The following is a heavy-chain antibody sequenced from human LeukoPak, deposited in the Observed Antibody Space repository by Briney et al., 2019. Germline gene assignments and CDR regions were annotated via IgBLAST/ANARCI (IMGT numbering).Heavy chain of an antibody. D-gene: IGHD5-18*01. CDR3: ARENTAVPGGDC. CDR2: IKQDGSEK. J-gene: IGHJ4*02. Sequence: GGSLRLSCAASGFTISPYWMSWVRQAPGKGLEWVANIKQDGSEKYYVDSVKGRFAISRDNAKNSVSLQMNGLRAEDTAVYSCARENTAVPGGDCWGQGTLVTVSS. V-gene: IGHV3-7*01. CDR1: GFTISPYW.